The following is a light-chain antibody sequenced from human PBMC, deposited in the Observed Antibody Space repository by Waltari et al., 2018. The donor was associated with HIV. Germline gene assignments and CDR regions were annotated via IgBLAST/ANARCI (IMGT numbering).Light chain of an antibody. CDR1: QIVLYSSNNKNY. Sequence: DIVMTQSPDSLTVFLGERATINCKSSQIVLYSSNNKNYLAWYQQKAGQPPKLLIYWASTRESGVPDRFSASGSGTDFSLTISSLQAEDVAVYYCQQYYSTPYTFGQGTKLEIK. CDR3: QQYYSTPYT. V-gene: IGKV4-1*01. CDR2: WAS. J-gene: IGKJ2*01.